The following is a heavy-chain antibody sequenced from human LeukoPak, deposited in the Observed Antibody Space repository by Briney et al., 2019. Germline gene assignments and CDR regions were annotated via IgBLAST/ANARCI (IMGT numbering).Heavy chain of an antibody. J-gene: IGHJ4*02. Sequence: GGSLRLSCAASGFTFSSYIMNWVRRAPGKGLEWVSYITSRSSYIYYADSGKGRCTISRDNAKNTLYLQMTSLRAEDTALYYCARAPGGTMVLDYWGQGTLVTVSS. V-gene: IGHV3-21*06. CDR2: ITSRSSYI. CDR3: ARAPGGTMVLDY. D-gene: IGHD3-10*01. CDR1: GFTFSSYI.